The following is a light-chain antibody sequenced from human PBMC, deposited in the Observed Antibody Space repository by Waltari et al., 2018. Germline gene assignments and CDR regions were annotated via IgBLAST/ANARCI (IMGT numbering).Light chain of an antibody. CDR2: KAS. Sequence: DIHMTQTPSTLSASVGDRVTITCRTSQSISSWLARYQQKPGKAPKLLIYKASSLESGVPSRFSGSGSGTEFTLTISSLQPDDFATYYCQQYNSYPWTFGQGTKVEIK. J-gene: IGKJ1*01. CDR1: QSISSW. CDR3: QQYNSYPWT. V-gene: IGKV1-5*03.